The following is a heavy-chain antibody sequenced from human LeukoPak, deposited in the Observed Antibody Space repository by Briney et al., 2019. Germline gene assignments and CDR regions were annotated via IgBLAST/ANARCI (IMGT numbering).Heavy chain of an antibody. Sequence: SETLSLTCTVSGASISSHYWSWIRQSPTKGLERIGYVRHSESANYNPSLKGRVAISVDTVRNQVSLKLTSMTAADTAVHYCARGSTRADDYWGQGILVTVSS. CDR1: GASISSHY. D-gene: IGHD2/OR15-2a*01. CDR2: VRHSESA. J-gene: IGHJ4*02. V-gene: IGHV4-59*11. CDR3: ARGSTRADDY.